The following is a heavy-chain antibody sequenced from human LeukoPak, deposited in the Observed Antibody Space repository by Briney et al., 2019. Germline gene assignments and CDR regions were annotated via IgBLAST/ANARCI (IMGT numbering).Heavy chain of an antibody. D-gene: IGHD1-26*01. CDR3: ARVLFDSGSPMLDY. CDR1: GYSISSGYY. J-gene: IGHJ4*02. CDR2: IYHSGST. Sequence: PSETLSLTCTVSGYSISSGYYWGWIRQPPGKGLEWIGSIYHSGSTYYNPSLKSRVTISVDTSKNQFSLKLSSVTAADTAVYYCARVLFDSGSPMLDYWGQGTLVTVSS. V-gene: IGHV4-38-2*02.